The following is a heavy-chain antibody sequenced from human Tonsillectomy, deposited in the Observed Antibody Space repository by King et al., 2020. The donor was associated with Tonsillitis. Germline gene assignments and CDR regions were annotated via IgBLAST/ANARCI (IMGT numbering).Heavy chain of an antibody. V-gene: IGHV4-4*07. CDR1: GASMSDYY. D-gene: IGHD3-3*01. CDR2: FYTSEKH. J-gene: IGHJ4*02. CDR3: ATGYDFWSGDHY. Sequence: VQLQESGPGLVRPSETLSLTCNVSGASMSDYYWSWIRQPAGKGLEWIGRFYTSEKHNYNPSLKSRVTMSVDPSKNQLFLRLRYVTAADTAVYYCATGYDFWSGDHYWGQGILVTVSS.